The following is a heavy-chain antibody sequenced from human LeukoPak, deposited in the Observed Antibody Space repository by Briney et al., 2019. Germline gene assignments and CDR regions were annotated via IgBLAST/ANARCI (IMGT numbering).Heavy chain of an antibody. Sequence: PSETLSLTCTVSGGSISTSSDYWGWIRQPPGKGLEWIGSIYFTVNTYYSPSLKGRVTISVDTSKNQFSLKLSSVTAADTAVYYCARQRITMVRGVNSWFDPWGQGTLVTVSS. D-gene: IGHD3-10*01. CDR3: ARQRITMVRGVNSWFDP. CDR1: GGSISTSSDY. CDR2: IYFTVNT. V-gene: IGHV4-39*01. J-gene: IGHJ5*02.